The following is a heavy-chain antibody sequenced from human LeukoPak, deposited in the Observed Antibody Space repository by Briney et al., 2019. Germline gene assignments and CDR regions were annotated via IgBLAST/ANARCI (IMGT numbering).Heavy chain of an antibody. Sequence: PSETLSLTCTVSGGSISSYYWSWIRQPPGKGLEWIGFIYYSGSTNYSPSLKSRVTISVDTSRNQFSLKLSSVTAADTAVYYCARQNGSGSYATFDYWGQGTLVTVSS. J-gene: IGHJ4*02. CDR3: ARQNGSGSYATFDY. CDR1: GGSISSYY. CDR2: IYYSGST. V-gene: IGHV4-59*08. D-gene: IGHD3-10*01.